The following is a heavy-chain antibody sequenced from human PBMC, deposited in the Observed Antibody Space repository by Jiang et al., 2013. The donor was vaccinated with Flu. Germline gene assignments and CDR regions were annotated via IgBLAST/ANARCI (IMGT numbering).Heavy chain of an antibody. CDR3: ARGLNYDSFCDSNSYFFDS. CDR1: GGAFNIGDYF. CDR2: SSYSGST. V-gene: IGHV4-31*03. Sequence: GPGLVKPSQTLSLTCTVSGGAFNIGDYFWTWIRQHPGKGLEWIGFSSYSGSTYYNPSLKSRVSISVDTSKSQFSLKLSSVTAADTAMYYCARGLNYDSFCDSNSYFFDSWGQGTLVTVSS. J-gene: IGHJ4*02. D-gene: IGHD3-3*01.